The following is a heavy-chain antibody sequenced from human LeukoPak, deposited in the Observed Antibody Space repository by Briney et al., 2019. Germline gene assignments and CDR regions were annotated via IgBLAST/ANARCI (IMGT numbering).Heavy chain of an antibody. CDR1: GFTFSSYG. D-gene: IGHD6-19*01. Sequence: GGSLRLSCAASGFTFSSYGMHWVRQAPGKGLEWVALIRYDGSNKYYADSVKGRFTISRDNSKNTLYLQMNSLRAEDTAVCYCARITVDSSGWYHFDYWGQGTLVTVSS. CDR2: IRYDGSNK. V-gene: IGHV3-30*02. J-gene: IGHJ4*02. CDR3: ARITVDSSGWYHFDY.